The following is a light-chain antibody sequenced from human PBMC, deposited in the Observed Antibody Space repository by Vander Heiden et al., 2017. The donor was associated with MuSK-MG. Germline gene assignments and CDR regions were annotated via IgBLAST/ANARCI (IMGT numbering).Light chain of an antibody. V-gene: IGLV2-14*01. CDR2: DVS. J-gene: IGLJ2*01. CDR3: SSYTSSSTLV. Sequence: QSALTQPASVSGSPGQSLPISCTGTSSDVGGYNFVSCYQQHPGKAPKLMIYDVSNRPAVVANRFSGSKAGNTASLTISGLQAEDEADYYCSSYTSSSTLVFGGGTKLTVL. CDR1: SSDVGGYNF.